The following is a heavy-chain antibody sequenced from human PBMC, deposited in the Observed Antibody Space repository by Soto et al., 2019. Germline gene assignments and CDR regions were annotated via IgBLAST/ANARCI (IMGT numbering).Heavy chain of an antibody. D-gene: IGHD2-15*01. CDR1: GFTFSSYA. Sequence: QVQLVESGGGVVQPGRSLRLSCAASGFTFSSYAMHWVRQAPGKGLEWVAVISYDGSNKYYADSVKGRFTISRDNSKNMLYLQMNILRAENTAVYYCARVPSSSGRAHFDYWGQGTLVTVSS. CDR2: ISYDGSNK. J-gene: IGHJ4*02. CDR3: ARVPSSSGRAHFDY. V-gene: IGHV3-30-3*01.